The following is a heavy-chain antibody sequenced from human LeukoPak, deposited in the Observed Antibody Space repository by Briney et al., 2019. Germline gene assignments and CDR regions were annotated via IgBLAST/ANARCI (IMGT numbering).Heavy chain of an antibody. CDR3: ARAPELRFLVSGWFDP. J-gene: IGHJ5*02. D-gene: IGHD3-3*01. CDR2: INHSGST. V-gene: IGHV4-34*01. CDR1: GGSFSGYY. Sequence: SETLSLTCAVYGGSFSGYYWGWIRQPPGKGLELIGEINHSGSTNYNPSLKSRVTISVDTCKNQFSLKLSSVTAADTAVYYCARAPELRFLVSGWFDPWGQGTLVTVSS.